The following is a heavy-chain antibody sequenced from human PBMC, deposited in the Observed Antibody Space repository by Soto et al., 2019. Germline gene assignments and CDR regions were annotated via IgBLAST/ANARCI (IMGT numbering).Heavy chain of an antibody. CDR1: VGTFSSYT. J-gene: IGHJ5*02. Sequence: SVKVSCKASVGTFSSYTISWVRQAPGQGLEWMGRIIPILGIANYAQKFQGRVTITADKSTSTAYMELSSLRSEDTAVYYCARWWSGSRQGFDPWGQGTLVTVSS. V-gene: IGHV1-69*02. CDR2: IIPILGIA. D-gene: IGHD3-3*01. CDR3: ARWWSGSRQGFDP.